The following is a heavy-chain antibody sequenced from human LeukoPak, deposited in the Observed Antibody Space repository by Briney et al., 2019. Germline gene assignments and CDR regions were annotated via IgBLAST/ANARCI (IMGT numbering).Heavy chain of an antibody. CDR2: ISGSGGST. CDR1: GFTFSSYA. CDR3: ARDVLRGYSYGSHAFDI. Sequence: GGSLRLSCAASGFTFSSYAMSWVRQAPGKGLEWVSSISGSGGSTYYADSVKGRFTISRDNSKNTLYLQMNSLRAEDTAVYYCARDVLRGYSYGSHAFDIWGQGTMVTVSS. V-gene: IGHV3-23*01. D-gene: IGHD5-18*01. J-gene: IGHJ3*02.